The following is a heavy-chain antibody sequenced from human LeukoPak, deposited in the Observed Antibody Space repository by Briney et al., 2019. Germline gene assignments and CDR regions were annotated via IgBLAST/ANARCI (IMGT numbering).Heavy chain of an antibody. CDR1: GGSISSYY. CDR2: IYTSGST. J-gene: IGHJ4*02. Sequence: PSETLSLTCTVSGGSISSYYWSWIRQPAGKGLEWIGRIYTSGSTNYNPSLKSRVIMSVDTSKNQFSLKLSSVTAADTAVYYCASGYYDSSGYFVDYWGQGTLVTVSS. D-gene: IGHD3-22*01. CDR3: ASGYYDSSGYFVDY. V-gene: IGHV4-4*07.